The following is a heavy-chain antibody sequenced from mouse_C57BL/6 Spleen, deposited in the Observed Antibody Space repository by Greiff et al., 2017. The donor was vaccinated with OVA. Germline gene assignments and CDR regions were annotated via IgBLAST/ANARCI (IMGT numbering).Heavy chain of an antibody. Sequence: QVQLQQPGAELVKPGASVKLSCKASGYTFTSYWMHWVKQRPGQGLEWIGMIHPNSGSTNYNEKFQSKATLTVDKSSSTAYMQLSSLTSEDSAVYYCARDDYPHWYFDVWGTGTTVTVSS. D-gene: IGHD2-4*01. CDR2: IHPNSGST. CDR1: GYTFTSYW. CDR3: ARDDYPHWYFDV. J-gene: IGHJ1*03. V-gene: IGHV1-64*01.